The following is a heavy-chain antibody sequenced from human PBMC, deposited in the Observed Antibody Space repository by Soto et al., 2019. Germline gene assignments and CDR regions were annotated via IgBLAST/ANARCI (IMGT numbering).Heavy chain of an antibody. Sequence: SETLSLTCTVSGGSISSYYWSWIRQPPGKGLEWIGYIYYSGSTNYNPSLKSRVTISVDTSKNQFSLKLSSVTAADTAVYYCAYYDYSSSYDYWGQGTLVTVSS. V-gene: IGHV4-59*01. CDR2: IYYSGST. CDR3: AYYDYSSSYDY. CDR1: GGSISSYY. D-gene: IGHD6-6*01. J-gene: IGHJ4*02.